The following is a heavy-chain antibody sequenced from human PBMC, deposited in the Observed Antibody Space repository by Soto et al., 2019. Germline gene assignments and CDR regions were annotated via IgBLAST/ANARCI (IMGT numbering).Heavy chain of an antibody. J-gene: IGHJ5*02. CDR2: IYSSGST. CDR3: AREDAARIERWFAA. D-gene: IGHD6-6*01. Sequence: QVQLQESGPRLVKPSQTPSLSCAVSGGSIISASYSWNWIRQSPGRGLEWIGHIYSSGSTYYNPSPKSRVSISVDTSNNQFSLKLTSVTAADTAVYFCAREDAARIERWFAAWGQGILVTVSS. CDR1: GGSIISASYS. V-gene: IGHV4-31*11.